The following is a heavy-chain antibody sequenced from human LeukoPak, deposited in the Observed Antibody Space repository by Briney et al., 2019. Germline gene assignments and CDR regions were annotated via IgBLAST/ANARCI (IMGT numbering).Heavy chain of an antibody. V-gene: IGHV5-51*01. D-gene: IGHD3-10*01. CDR1: GYSFTSYW. J-gene: IGHJ4*02. Sequence: GESLKISCKGSGYSFTSYWIGWVRQMPGKGLEWMGIIYPGDSDTRYSPSFQGQVTISADKSISTAYLQWSSLKASDTAMCYCARLNYGSGSPSFYYFDYWGQGTLVTVSS. CDR2: IYPGDSDT. CDR3: ARLNYGSGSPSFYYFDY.